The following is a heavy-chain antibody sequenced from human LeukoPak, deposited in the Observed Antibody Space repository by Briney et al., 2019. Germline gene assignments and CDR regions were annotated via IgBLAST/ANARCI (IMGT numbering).Heavy chain of an antibody. V-gene: IGHV4-4*07. D-gene: IGHD3-22*01. CDR3: AGEGHYYDSSGYYYVGEDY. Sequence: PSETLSLTCTVPGGSISSYYWSWIRQPAGKGLEWIGRIYTRGSTNYNPSLKSRVTMSVDTSKNQFSLKLSSVTAADTAVYYCAGEGHYYDSSGYYYVGEDYWGQGTLVTVSS. CDR1: GGSISSYY. CDR2: IYTRGST. J-gene: IGHJ4*02.